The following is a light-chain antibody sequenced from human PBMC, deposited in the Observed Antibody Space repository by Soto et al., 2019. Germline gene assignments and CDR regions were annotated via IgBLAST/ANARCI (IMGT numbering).Light chain of an antibody. CDR3: QQRTYWPLIT. CDR1: QSISNY. CDR2: YAS. V-gene: IGKV3-11*01. J-gene: IGKJ5*01. Sequence: EIVLTQSPATLSLSPGERATLSCRASQSISNYLAWYQHKPGQAPRLLIYYASNRATGIPARFSGSASGTDFTLTISSLEPEDFAVYYCQQRTYWPLITFGQGTRLEIK.